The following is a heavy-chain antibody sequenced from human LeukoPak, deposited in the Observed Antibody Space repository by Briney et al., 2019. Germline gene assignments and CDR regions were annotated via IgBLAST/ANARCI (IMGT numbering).Heavy chain of an antibody. D-gene: IGHD2-15*01. Sequence: SETLSLTCAVYGGSFSGYYWSWIRQPPGKGLEWIGEINHSGSTNYNPSLKSRVTISVDTSKNQFSLNLSSVTAADTAVYYCARRRSGGRDFDYWGRGTLVTVSS. CDR3: ARRRSGGRDFDY. V-gene: IGHV4-34*01. CDR1: GGSFSGYY. J-gene: IGHJ4*02. CDR2: INHSGST.